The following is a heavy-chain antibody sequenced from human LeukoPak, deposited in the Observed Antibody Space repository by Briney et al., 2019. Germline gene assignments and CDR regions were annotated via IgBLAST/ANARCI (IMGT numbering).Heavy chain of an antibody. D-gene: IGHD3-16*01. V-gene: IGHV3-48*02. Sequence: GGSLRLSCIAAGFSLSDFNMNWVRQAPGKGLEWISSISSSSSTIYYADSVKGRFTISRDNAKNSVFLQMNSLRDDDTSLYYCARGFGYYDSWGQGTLVAVSS. J-gene: IGHJ4*02. CDR1: GFSLSDFN. CDR2: ISSSSSTI. CDR3: ARGFGYYDS.